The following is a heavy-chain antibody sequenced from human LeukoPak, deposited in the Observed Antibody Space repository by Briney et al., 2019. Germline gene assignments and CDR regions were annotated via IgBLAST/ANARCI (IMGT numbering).Heavy chain of an antibody. Sequence: GGSLRLSCAASGFIFDKAGMNWVRQAPGKGPEWVGRIKSNNDGGTTDYASPVEGRFIISRDDSKNTIYLQMNRLIIDDTAIYYCTPVMVEDRGFWGQGTLVTVSS. D-gene: IGHD2-21*01. J-gene: IGHJ4*02. V-gene: IGHV3-15*01. CDR2: IKSNNDGGTT. CDR1: GFIFDKAG. CDR3: TPVMVEDRGF.